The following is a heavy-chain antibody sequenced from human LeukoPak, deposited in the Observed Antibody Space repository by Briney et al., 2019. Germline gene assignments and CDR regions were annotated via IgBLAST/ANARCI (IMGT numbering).Heavy chain of an antibody. CDR3: TRDATYYLRYGYFDY. Sequence: PGGSLRLSCAASGFTFSSYAMSWVRQAPGKGLEWVSAISGSGGSTYYADSVKGRFTISRDNSKITLYLQMNSLRAEDTAVYYCTRDATYYLRYGYFDYWGQGTLVTVSS. V-gene: IGHV3-23*01. D-gene: IGHD2/OR15-2a*01. CDR1: GFTFSSYA. CDR2: ISGSGGST. J-gene: IGHJ4*02.